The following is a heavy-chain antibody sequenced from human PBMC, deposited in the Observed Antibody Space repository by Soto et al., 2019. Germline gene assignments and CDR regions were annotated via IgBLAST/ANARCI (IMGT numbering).Heavy chain of an antibody. J-gene: IGHJ4*02. CDR2: TYYRSKWYI. CDR3: ARTQSVYDY. CDR1: GDSVSSKSAA. V-gene: IGHV6-1*01. Sequence: SQILSLTCAISGDSVSSKSAAWNWIRQSPSRGLEWLGRTYYRSKWYIEYAVSVKSRITINPDTSKNLFSLQLNSVTPDDTAMYYCARTQSVYDYWGQGTQVTVSS.